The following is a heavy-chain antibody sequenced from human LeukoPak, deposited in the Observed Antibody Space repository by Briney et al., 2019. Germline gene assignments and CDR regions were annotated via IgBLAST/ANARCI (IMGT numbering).Heavy chain of an antibody. CDR1: GFTFNSYA. CDR2: IGASGGGT. CDR3: AKRQVTIVGQNYFDY. D-gene: IGHD2-21*02. V-gene: IGHV3-23*01. J-gene: IGHJ4*02. Sequence: PGGSLRLSCAASGFTFNSYAMTWVRQAPGKGLEWVSTIGASGGGTSYADSVKGRFTISRDNSKNMLYLQMNSLRADDTAVYYCAKRQVTIVGQNYFDYWGQGTLVTVSS.